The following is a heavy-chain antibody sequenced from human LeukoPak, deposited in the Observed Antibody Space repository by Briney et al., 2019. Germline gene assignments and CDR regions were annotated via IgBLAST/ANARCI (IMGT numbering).Heavy chain of an antibody. CDR2: IYYSGST. CDR1: GGSITSSNW. D-gene: IGHD3-9*01. CDR3: ARSILRYFAFDI. Sequence: SETLSLTCAVSGGSITSSNWWTWVRQLPGKGLEWIGYIYYSGSTYYNPSLKSRVTISVDTSKNQFSLELSSVTAADTAVYYCARSILRYFAFDIWGQGTMVTVSS. V-gene: IGHV4-4*02. J-gene: IGHJ3*02.